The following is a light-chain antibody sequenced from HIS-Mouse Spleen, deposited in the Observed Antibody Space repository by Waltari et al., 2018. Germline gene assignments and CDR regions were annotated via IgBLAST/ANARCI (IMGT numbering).Light chain of an antibody. J-gene: IGLJ2*01. V-gene: IGLV3-10*01. Sequence: SYELTQPPSVSVSPGKTARITCSGAALPKNYAYWYQQKSGQAPVLVIYEDSKRPSGIPERFSGSSSGTMATLTISGAQVEDEADYYCYSTDSSGNHRVFGGGTKLTVL. CDR2: EDS. CDR3: YSTDSSGNHRV. CDR1: ALPKNY.